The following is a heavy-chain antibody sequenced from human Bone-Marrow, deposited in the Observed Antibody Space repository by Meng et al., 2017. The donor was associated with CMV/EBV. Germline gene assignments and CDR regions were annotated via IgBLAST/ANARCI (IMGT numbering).Heavy chain of an antibody. CDR1: GGSIRSYY. CDR3: ARYRIAAAGHYYDLDV. J-gene: IGHJ6*01. CDR2: IYYSGST. V-gene: IGHV4-59*01. D-gene: IGHD6-13*01. Sequence: SETLSLTCTVSGGSIRSYYWNWIRQSPGKGLEWIGYIYYSGSTNYSPSLKSRVTISVDTSKNQFSLKLSSVTAADTAVYYCARYRIAAAGHYYDLDVWGQGTTVNVAS.